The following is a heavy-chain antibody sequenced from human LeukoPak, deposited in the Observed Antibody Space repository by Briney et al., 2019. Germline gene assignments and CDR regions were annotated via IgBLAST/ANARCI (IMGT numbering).Heavy chain of an antibody. CDR1: GFTFSSYD. Sequence: GGSLRLSCAASGFTFSSYDMHWVRQATGKGLEWVSAIVRAGDPYYPGSVKGRFTISRENAKNSLYLQMNSLRAEDTAVYYCARDRGAYCGGDCYFGFDYWGRGTLVTVSS. J-gene: IGHJ4*01. CDR3: ARDRGAYCGGDCYFGFDY. CDR2: IVRAGDP. D-gene: IGHD2-21*02. V-gene: IGHV3-13*05.